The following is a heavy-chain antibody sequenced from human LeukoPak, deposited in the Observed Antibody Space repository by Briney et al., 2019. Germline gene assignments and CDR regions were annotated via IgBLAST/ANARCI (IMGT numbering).Heavy chain of an antibody. CDR2: MKNKADGGTT. V-gene: IGHV3-15*01. CDR3: TTDTYCTNGVCYPNYYYYGMDV. CDR1: GFTVSSIN. D-gene: IGHD2-8*01. Sequence: GGSPRLSCAASGFTVSSINMSWVRQAPGKGLEWVGRMKNKADGGTTDYAAPVKGRFTISRDDSKNTLYLQMSNLKTEDTAVYYCTTDTYCTNGVCYPNYYYYGMDVWGQGTTVTVSS. J-gene: IGHJ6*02.